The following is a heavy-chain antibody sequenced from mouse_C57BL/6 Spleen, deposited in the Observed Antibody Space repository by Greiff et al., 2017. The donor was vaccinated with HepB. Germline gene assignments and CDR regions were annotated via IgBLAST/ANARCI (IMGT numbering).Heavy chain of an antibody. V-gene: IGHV1-15*01. CDR1: GYTFTDYE. J-gene: IGHJ4*01. D-gene: IGHD4-1*01. CDR3: TTNWGYAMDY. Sequence: VQLQQSGAELVRPGASVTLSCKASGYTFTDYEMHWVKQTPVHGLEWIGAIDPETGGTAYNQKFKGKAILTADKSSSTAYMELRSLTSEDSAVYYCTTNWGYAMDYWGQGTSVTVSS. CDR2: IDPETGGT.